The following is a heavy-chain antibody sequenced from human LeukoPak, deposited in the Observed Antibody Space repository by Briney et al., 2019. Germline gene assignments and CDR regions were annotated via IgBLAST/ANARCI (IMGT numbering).Heavy chain of an antibody. Sequence: GGSLRLSCVASGFTFSDYGMIWVRQAPGKGLEWVSGISGGDYTERADSVKGRFTISRDNSKNTLYLQMNTLRVEDTALYYCAKSRNFYYYFMEVSGRGTKVTISS. CDR3: AKSRNFYYYFMEV. CDR2: ISGGDYT. J-gene: IGHJ6*03. CDR1: GFTFSDYG. V-gene: IGHV3-23*01.